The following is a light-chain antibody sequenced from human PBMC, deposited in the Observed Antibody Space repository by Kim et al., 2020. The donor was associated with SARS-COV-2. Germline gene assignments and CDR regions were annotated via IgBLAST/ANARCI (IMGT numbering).Light chain of an antibody. V-gene: IGLV1-44*01. CDR2: RNS. CDR1: RTNTGTNS. CDR3: AAWDDSLNGYV. J-gene: IGLJ1*01. Sequence: GRRVTIVCSGRRTNTGTNSVTWYQHPPGTAPKLLIYRNSQRPSGVPDRFSGSKSNSSASLAISGLQSEDEADYYCAAWDDSLNGYVFATGTKVTVL.